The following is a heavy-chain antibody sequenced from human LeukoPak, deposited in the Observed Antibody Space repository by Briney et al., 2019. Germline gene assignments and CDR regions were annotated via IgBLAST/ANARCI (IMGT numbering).Heavy chain of an antibody. CDR3: AKGSCSWYTRGGSNLDY. CDR1: GFTFSSYA. J-gene: IGHJ4*02. CDR2: ISGSGGST. Sequence: GGSLRLSCAASGFTFSSYAMSWVRQAPGKGLEWVSAISGSGGSTYYADSVKGRFTISRDNSKNTLYLQMNSLRAEDTAVYYCAKGSCSWYTRGGSNLDYWGQGTLVTVSS. D-gene: IGHD6-13*01. V-gene: IGHV3-23*01.